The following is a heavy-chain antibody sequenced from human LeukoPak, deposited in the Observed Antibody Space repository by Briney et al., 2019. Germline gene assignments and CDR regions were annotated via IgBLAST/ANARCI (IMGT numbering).Heavy chain of an antibody. CDR2: IYHSGST. Sequence: PSETLSLTCTVSGDSISSGYYWGWIRQPPGKGLEWIGSIYHSGSTYYNPSLKSRVTISVDTSKNQFSLKLSSVTAAETAVYYCARDLYGDSGSFDYWGQGTLVTVSS. D-gene: IGHD4-17*01. V-gene: IGHV4-38-2*02. CDR1: GDSISSGYY. J-gene: IGHJ4*02. CDR3: ARDLYGDSGSFDY.